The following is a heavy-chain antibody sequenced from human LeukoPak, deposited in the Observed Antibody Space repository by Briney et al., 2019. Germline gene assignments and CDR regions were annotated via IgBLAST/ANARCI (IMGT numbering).Heavy chain of an antibody. V-gene: IGHV1-2*02. CDR1: GYTFTDYY. Sequence: GASVKVSCKASGYTFTDYYVHWVRQAPGQGLEWMGWINPNSGGTNYAQKFQGRVTITADESTGTAYMELSSLRSEDTAVYYCARGSMSTGNLPIYYYYYMDVWGKGTTVTISS. J-gene: IGHJ6*03. CDR3: ARGSMSTGNLPIYYYYYMDV. D-gene: IGHD3-16*01. CDR2: INPNSGGT.